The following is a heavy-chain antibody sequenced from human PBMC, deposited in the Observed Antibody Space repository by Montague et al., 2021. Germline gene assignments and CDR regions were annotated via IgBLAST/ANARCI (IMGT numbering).Heavy chain of an antibody. V-gene: IGHV4-4*07. J-gene: IGHJ5*02. Sequence: TNYNPSLKSRFTMSIDTSKNHFSLNITSLTSADSAVYYCARLRRGTSYVSFDHWGQGALVSVSS. CDR2: T. D-gene: IGHD1-26*01. CDR3: ARLRRGTSYVSFDH.